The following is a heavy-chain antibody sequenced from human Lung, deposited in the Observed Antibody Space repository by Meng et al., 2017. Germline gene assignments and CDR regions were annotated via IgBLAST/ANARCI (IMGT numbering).Heavy chain of an antibody. J-gene: IGHJ4*02. CDR3: VRRTYSSGWYFDY. D-gene: IGHD6-19*01. CDR2: IIDSGST. CDR1: GGSFSGYY. V-gene: IGHV4-34*02. Sequence: VPLPQGGAGLLKPSETLSLTCAVYGGSFSGYYWSWIRQPPGKGLEWIGEIIDSGSTNYNPSLKSRVTISVDTSKNQFSLRVTSVTAADRAVYYCVRRTYSSGWYFDYWGQGTLVTVSS.